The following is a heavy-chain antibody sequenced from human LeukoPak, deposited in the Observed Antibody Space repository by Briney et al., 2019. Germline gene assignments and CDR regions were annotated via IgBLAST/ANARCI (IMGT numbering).Heavy chain of an antibody. V-gene: IGHV4-39*07. CDR1: GGSISSSSYY. CDR3: AREKGIVGIV. CDR2: IYYSGSA. J-gene: IGHJ6*02. Sequence: SETLSLTCTVSGGSISSSSYYWGWIRQPPGKGLEWIGSIYYSGSAYYNPSLQSRATISGDTSTNQVSLKLTSMTAADTAVYYCAREKGIVGIVWGQGTTVTVSS. D-gene: IGHD1-26*01.